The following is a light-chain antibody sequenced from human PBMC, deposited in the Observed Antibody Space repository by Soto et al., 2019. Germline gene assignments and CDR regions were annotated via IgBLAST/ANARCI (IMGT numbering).Light chain of an antibody. CDR2: GAS. CDR3: QQYNDWPPLT. Sequence: EIVMTQSPATLSVSPGESATLSCRASQSVGSNLAWYQQKPGQAPRLLIYGASTRATGIPARFSGSGSGTEFTLTISSLQSEDFAVYYCQQYNDWPPLTFGGGTKVEIK. CDR1: QSVGSN. J-gene: IGKJ4*01. V-gene: IGKV3-15*01.